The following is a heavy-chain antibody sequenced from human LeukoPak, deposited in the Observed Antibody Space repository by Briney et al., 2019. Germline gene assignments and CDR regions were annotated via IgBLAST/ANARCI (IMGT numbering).Heavy chain of an antibody. V-gene: IGHV1-18*01. D-gene: IGHD3-22*01. CDR1: GYTFNTYG. CDR3: ARVYYYDTSGHNWFDP. J-gene: IGHJ5*02. CDR2: INAYNGKT. Sequence: ASVKVSCKASGYTFNTYGISWVRQAPGQGLEWMGWINAYNGKTNYAQKFQGRVTMTTDTSTTTAYMELRRLRFDDSAVYYCARVYYYDTSGHNWFDPWGQGTLVTVSS.